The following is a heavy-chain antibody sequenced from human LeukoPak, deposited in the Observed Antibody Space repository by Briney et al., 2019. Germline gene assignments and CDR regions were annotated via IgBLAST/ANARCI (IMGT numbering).Heavy chain of an antibody. Sequence: PGGSLRLSCAASGFTFSRYALHWVRQAPGKGLEYVSSISTNGGSTYYANSVKGRFTISRDNSKNTLFLQLGSLRAGDMAVYYCAVAYGGYVWEGGFDYWGQGTLVTVSS. CDR1: GFTFSRYA. V-gene: IGHV3-64*01. D-gene: IGHD5-12*01. CDR2: ISTNGGST. J-gene: IGHJ4*02. CDR3: AVAYGGYVWEGGFDY.